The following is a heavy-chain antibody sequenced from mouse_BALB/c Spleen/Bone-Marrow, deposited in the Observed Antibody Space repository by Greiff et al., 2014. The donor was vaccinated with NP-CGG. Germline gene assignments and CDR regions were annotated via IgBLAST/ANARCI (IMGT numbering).Heavy chain of an antibody. J-gene: IGHJ3*01. Sequence: VQLQQSGAELVKPGASVKMSCKAFGYTFTTYPIEWMKQNHGKSLEWIGNFHPYNDDTKYNKKFKDKAKLTVEKSSPTVYLELNRITSDDDAVYVYERGGGFAYWGQGTLVTVSA. V-gene: IGHV1-47*01. CDR1: GYTFTTYP. CDR3: ERGGGFAY. CDR2: FHPYNDDT.